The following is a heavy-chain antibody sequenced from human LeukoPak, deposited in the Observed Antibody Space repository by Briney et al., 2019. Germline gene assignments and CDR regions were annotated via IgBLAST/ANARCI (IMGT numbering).Heavy chain of an antibody. J-gene: IGHJ4*02. Sequence: GGSLRLSCAASGFTFSTYAMHWVRQAPGKGLEWVALISNDGFKKYYPDSVEGRFIISRDDSKNTLFLQMNSLRTDDTAVYYCAPSPNYGSGTSGCWGQGTQVTVSS. CDR1: GFTFSTYA. CDR3: APSPNYGSGTSGC. D-gene: IGHD3-10*01. CDR2: ISNDGFKK. V-gene: IGHV3-30*03.